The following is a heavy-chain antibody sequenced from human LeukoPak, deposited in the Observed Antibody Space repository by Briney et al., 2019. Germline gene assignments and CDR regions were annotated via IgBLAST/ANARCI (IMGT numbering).Heavy chain of an antibody. J-gene: IGHJ4*02. Sequence: GGSLRLSCAASRFTFNTYWMTWVRQAPGKGLEWVANIKQDGSEKYYVDSVKGRFTVSRDNAQNSVYLQMNSLRDEDTAVYYCAGEDSIDPYTLVPNWGQGTLVTVSS. D-gene: IGHD3-22*01. V-gene: IGHV3-7*01. CDR2: IKQDGSEK. CDR1: RFTFNTYW. CDR3: AGEDSIDPYTLVPN.